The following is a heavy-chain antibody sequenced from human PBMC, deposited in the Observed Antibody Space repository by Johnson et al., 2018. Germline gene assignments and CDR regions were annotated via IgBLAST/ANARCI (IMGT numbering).Heavy chain of an antibody. J-gene: IGHJ6*03. V-gene: IGHV4-4*02. CDR1: GGSIGSSNW. CDR2: IFPTGTT. CDR3: ARVALPHHVYMDV. Sequence: QVQLVESGPGLVKPWGTLSLTCAVSGGSIGSSNWWSWVRQPPGKGLEWIGQIFPTGTTNYNPSLGSRVTISVDKSQTQFSLKLSSVTAADTALYYCARVALPHHVYMDVWGKGTTVTVSS. D-gene: IGHD1-14*01.